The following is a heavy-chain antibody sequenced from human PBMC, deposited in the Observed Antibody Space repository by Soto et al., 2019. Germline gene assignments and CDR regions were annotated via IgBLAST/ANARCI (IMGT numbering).Heavy chain of an antibody. CDR1: GGSISSSSYY. V-gene: IGHV4-39*01. CDR3: ARLLSVSRDILTGAFDY. D-gene: IGHD3-9*01. J-gene: IGHJ4*02. Sequence: PSETLSLTCTVSGGSISSSSYYWGWIRQPPGKGLEWIGSIYYSGSTYYNPSLKSRVTISVDTSKNQFSLKLSSVTAADTAVYYCARLLSVSRDILTGAFDYWGQGTLVTVSS. CDR2: IYYSGST.